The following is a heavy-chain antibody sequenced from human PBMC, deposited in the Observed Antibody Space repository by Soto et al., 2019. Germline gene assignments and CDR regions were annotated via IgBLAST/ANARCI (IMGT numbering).Heavy chain of an antibody. V-gene: IGHV3-23*01. J-gene: IGHJ3*02. CDR3: AKFPPKYSNTWYPAFDI. CDR2: ISNNGDNT. Sequence: EVQLLESGGGLIHPGGSLRLSCAASGFTFSSYAMSWVRQAPGKGLEWVSAISNNGDNTYYADSVKGRFTISKDNSKNTLYLKRNSLRAENTAVYSCAKFPPKYSNTWYPAFDIGGKGTRATVSS. CDR1: GFTFSSYA. D-gene: IGHD6-13*01.